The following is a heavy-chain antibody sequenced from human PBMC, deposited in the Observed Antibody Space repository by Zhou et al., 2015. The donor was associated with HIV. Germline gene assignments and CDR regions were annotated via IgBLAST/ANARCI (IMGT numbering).Heavy chain of an antibody. CDR1: GGTFSSYT. Sequence: QVQLVQSGAEVKKPGSSVKVSCKASGGTFSSYTISWVRQAPGQGLEWMGRIIPILGIANYAQKFQGRVTITADKSTSTAYMELSSLRSEDTAVYYCARGEKLAGGATTYWGQGTLVTVSS. J-gene: IGHJ4*02. D-gene: IGHD1-26*01. V-gene: IGHV1-69*02. CDR2: IIPILGIA. CDR3: ARGEKLAGGATTY.